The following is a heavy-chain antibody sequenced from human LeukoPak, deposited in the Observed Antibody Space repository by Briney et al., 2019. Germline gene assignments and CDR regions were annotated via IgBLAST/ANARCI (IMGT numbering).Heavy chain of an antibody. J-gene: IGHJ4*02. Sequence: PGGSLRLSCAASGFTFSSYSMNWVRQAPGKGLEWVSYISSSSSTIYYADSVKGRFTISRDNAKNSPYLQMNSLRAEDTAVYYCARDFTGYSSGWYPKNIDYWGQGTLVTVSS. CDR1: GFTFSSYS. CDR3: ARDFTGYSSGWYPKNIDY. V-gene: IGHV3-48*01. CDR2: ISSSSSTI. D-gene: IGHD6-19*01.